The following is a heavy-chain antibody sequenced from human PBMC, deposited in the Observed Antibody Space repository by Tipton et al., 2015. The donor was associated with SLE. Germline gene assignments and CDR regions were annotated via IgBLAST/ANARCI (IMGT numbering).Heavy chain of an antibody. CDR1: DSTISNYW. J-gene: IGHJ4*02. D-gene: IGHD1-20*01. CDR2: IKQDGSET. CDR3: ASVTGTRRGYYFDD. Sequence: SLRLSCAGSDSTISNYWMSWVRQAPGKGLEWVANIKQDGSETYYVDSVKGRFTISRDNAEKSLYLQMNSLRADDTAHYYCASVTGTRRGYYFDDWGQGTLVTVSS. V-gene: IGHV3-7*03.